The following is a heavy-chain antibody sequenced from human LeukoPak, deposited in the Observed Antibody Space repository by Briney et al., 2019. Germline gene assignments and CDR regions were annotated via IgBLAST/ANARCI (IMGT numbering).Heavy chain of an antibody. V-gene: IGHV4-59*01. CDR3: ARGRLTVTTNWFDP. D-gene: IGHD4-11*01. CDR1: GGSINSYY. CDR2: IYYSGNT. Sequence: SETLSLTCTVSGGSINSYYWSWIRQPPGKGLEWIGYIYYSGNTNYNPSLKSRVTISVDTSKNQFSLKLSSVIAADTAVYYCARGRLTVTTNWFDPWGQGTLVTVSS. J-gene: IGHJ5*02.